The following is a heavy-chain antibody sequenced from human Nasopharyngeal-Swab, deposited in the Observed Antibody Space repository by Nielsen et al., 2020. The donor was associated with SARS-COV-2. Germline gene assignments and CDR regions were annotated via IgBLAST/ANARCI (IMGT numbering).Heavy chain of an antibody. CDR2: ISYDGSNK. J-gene: IGHJ6*03. CDR3: AKDITGYSSGWFYYYYYMDV. CDR1: GFTFSGYA. V-gene: IGHV3-30*04. D-gene: IGHD6-19*01. Sequence: GGSLRLSCAASGFTFSGYAMHWVRQAPGKGLEWVAVISYDGSNKYYADSVKGRFTISRDNSKNTLYLQMNSLRAEDTAVYYCAKDITGYSSGWFYYYYYMDVWGKGTTVTVSS.